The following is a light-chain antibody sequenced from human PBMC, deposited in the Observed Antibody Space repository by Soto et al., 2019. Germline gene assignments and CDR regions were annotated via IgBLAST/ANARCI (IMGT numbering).Light chain of an antibody. CDR1: QGVGNF. J-gene: IGKJ4*01. Sequence: DIQLTQSPSFLSASVGDRVTITCRASQGVGNFLAWYQQKPGKAPKLLIYSASTLQSGVPSRFSGSGSAAEFSLTISSLQPDDFAAYFCQQLNNYPLTFGGGTKVEI. CDR2: SAS. V-gene: IGKV1-9*01. CDR3: QQLNNYPLT.